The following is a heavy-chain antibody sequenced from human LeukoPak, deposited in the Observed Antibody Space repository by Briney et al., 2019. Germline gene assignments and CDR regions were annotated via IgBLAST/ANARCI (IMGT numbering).Heavy chain of an antibody. Sequence: SETLSLTCTVSSGSINNNTFYWGWIRQPPGKGLEWIGSIYYSGSTYYNPSLKSRVTIAVDTSKNQSSLKMSSVAAADTAVYYCARRSDSGSDDGEDYFDHWGQGTLVTVSS. CDR3: ARRSDSGSDDGEDYFDH. CDR2: IYYSGST. CDR1: SGSINNNTFY. J-gene: IGHJ4*02. D-gene: IGHD1-26*01. V-gene: IGHV4-39*01.